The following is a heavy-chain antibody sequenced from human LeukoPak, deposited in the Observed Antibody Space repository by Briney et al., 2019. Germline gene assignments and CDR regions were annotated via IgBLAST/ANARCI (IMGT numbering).Heavy chain of an antibody. D-gene: IGHD5-18*01. Sequence: SETLSLTCIDSGGYISSYFWSWIRQPPGKGLEWIGYIYYSGSTNYNPSLKSRVTISVDTSKNQFSLKLSSVTAADTAVYYCARHMGLGYSYGYPYFDYWGQGTLVTVSS. J-gene: IGHJ4*02. CDR2: IYYSGST. V-gene: IGHV4-59*08. CDR3: ARHMGLGYSYGYPYFDY. CDR1: GGYISSYF.